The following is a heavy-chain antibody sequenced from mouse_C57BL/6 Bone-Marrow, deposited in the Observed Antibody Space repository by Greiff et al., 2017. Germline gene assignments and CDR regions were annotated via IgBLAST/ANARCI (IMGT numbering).Heavy chain of an antibody. CDR2: INPSSGYN. CDR3: TIGNYYGSVCAY. J-gene: IGHJ3*01. CDR1: GYTFTSYT. V-gene: IGHV1-4*01. Sequence: QVQLQQSGAELARPGASVKMSCKASGYTFTSYTLHWVQQRPGQGLEWIGYINPSSGYNKYNQKFKDKATLTAEKSSSTAYMQLSNLTSEHSAGYYCTIGNYYGSVCAYWGQGTLVTGSA. D-gene: IGHD1-1*01.